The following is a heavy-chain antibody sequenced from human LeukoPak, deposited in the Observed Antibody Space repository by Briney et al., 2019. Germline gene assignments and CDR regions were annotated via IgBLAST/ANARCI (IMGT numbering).Heavy chain of an antibody. CDR1: GYTFTTYY. Sequence: ASVKVSCKASGYTFTTYYMHWVRQAPGQGPEWMGIINTSGGSTNYAQKFQGRVTMTRDTSTSTVYMELSSLRSEDTAVYYCARDIPTSYDSSGNHNLYFDLWGRSTLVTVSS. V-gene: IGHV1-46*01. CDR2: INTSGGST. J-gene: IGHJ2*01. CDR3: ARDIPTSYDSSGNHNLYFDL. D-gene: IGHD3-22*01.